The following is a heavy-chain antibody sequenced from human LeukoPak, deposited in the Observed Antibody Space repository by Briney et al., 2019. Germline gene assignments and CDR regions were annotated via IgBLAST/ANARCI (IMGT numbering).Heavy chain of an antibody. CDR2: ISGSGDNT. CDR3: ARDGPDIVVVPAAIQISFDY. V-gene: IGHV3-23*01. D-gene: IGHD2-2*01. CDR1: GFTFSSYA. Sequence: GGSLRLSCAASGFTFSSYAMSWVRQAPGKGLEWVSTISGSGDNTYYADSVKGRFTISRDNSKNTLYLQMNSLRAEDTAVYYCARDGPDIVVVPAAIQISFDYWGQGTLVTVSS. J-gene: IGHJ4*02.